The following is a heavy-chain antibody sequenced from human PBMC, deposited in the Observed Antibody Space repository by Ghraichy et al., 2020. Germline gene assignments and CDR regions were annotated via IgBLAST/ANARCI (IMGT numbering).Heavy chain of an antibody. Sequence: SETLSLTCTVSGGSISSGDYYWSWIRQPPGKGLEWIGYIYYSGSTYYNPSLKSRVTISVDTSKNQFSLKLSSVTAADTAVYYCARRETSGKFDYLGQGTLVPVSS. D-gene: IGHD1-26*01. CDR3: ARRETSGKFDY. CDR1: GGSISSGDYY. J-gene: IGHJ4*02. CDR2: IYYSGST. V-gene: IGHV4-30-4*08.